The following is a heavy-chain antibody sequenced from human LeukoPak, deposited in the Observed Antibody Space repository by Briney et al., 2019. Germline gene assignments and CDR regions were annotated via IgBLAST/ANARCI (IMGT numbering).Heavy chain of an antibody. D-gene: IGHD3-22*01. V-gene: IGHV4-39*07. J-gene: IGHJ3*02. CDR2: IYYSGNT. CDR1: GGSISSSSYY. Sequence: PSETLSLTCTVSGGSISSSSYYWGWIRQSPGKGLEWIGNIYYSGNTYYNPSLKSRVTISVEMSKNQFSLELSSVTAADTAVYYCARISMIVVVIYAFDIWGQGTMVTVSS. CDR3: ARISMIVVVIYAFDI.